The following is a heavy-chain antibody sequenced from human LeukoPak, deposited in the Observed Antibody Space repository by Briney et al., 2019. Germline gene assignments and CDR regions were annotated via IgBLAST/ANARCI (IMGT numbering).Heavy chain of an antibody. V-gene: IGHV3-33*08. Sequence: PGGSLRLSCAASGFTFSSYAMHWVRQAPGKGLEWVAVIWYDGSNKYYADSVKGRFTSSRDISKNTLYLQMNTLRAEDTAVYYCARRERLGYSYGRGTLDIWGQGTKVTVSS. J-gene: IGHJ3*02. CDR2: IWYDGSNK. D-gene: IGHD5-18*01. CDR3: ARRERLGYSYGRGTLDI. CDR1: GFTFSSYA.